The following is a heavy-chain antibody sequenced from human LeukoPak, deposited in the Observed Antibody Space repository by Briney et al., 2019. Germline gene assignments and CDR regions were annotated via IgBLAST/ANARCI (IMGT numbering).Heavy chain of an antibody. D-gene: IGHD1-1*01. J-gene: IGHJ4*02. CDR3: AKQLTAGGYYFDY. CDR2: ISSSGSTI. V-gene: IGHV3-11*01. Sequence: GGSLRLSCAASGFTFSDYYMSWIRQAPGKGLEWVSYISSSGSTIYYADSVKGRLTISRDNAKNSLYLQMNSLRAEDTAVYYCAKQLTAGGYYFDYWGQGTLVTVSS. CDR1: GFTFSDYY.